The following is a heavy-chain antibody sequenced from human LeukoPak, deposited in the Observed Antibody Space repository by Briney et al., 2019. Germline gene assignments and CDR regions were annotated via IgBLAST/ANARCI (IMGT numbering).Heavy chain of an antibody. CDR1: GFTFSSYA. Sequence: GGSLRLSCAASGFTFSSYAISWVRQAPGKGLEWVSAISGSGGSTYYADSVKGRFTISRDNSKNTLYLQMNSLRAEDTAVYYCALIRGYSYGDYYFDYWGQGTLVTVSS. CDR2: ISGSGGST. D-gene: IGHD5-18*01. J-gene: IGHJ4*02. V-gene: IGHV3-23*01. CDR3: ALIRGYSYGDYYFDY.